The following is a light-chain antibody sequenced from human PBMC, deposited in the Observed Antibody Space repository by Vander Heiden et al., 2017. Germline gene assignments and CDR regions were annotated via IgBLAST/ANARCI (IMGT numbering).Light chain of an antibody. CDR2: QDS. Sequence: SYELTQPPSVSVSPGQTASITCSGDKLGDKYACWYQQKPGQSPGLVIYQDSKRPSGIPERFSGSKSGNTATLTISGTQAMDEADYYCQAWDSSSVLFGGRTKL. CDR3: QAWDSSSVL. CDR1: KLGDKY. J-gene: IGLJ2*01. V-gene: IGLV3-1*01.